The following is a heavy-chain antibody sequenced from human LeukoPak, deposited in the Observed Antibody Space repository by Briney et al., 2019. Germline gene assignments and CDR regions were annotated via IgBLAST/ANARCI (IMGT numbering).Heavy chain of an antibody. CDR2: ITPNNGGT. D-gene: IGHD5-12*01. CDR3: ATSYSQVATYAYYYMDV. J-gene: IGHJ6*03. V-gene: IGHV1-2*02. CDR1: GYTFTGYY. Sequence: ASVKVSCKASGYTFTGYYVHWVRSAPGQGLEWIGWITPNNGGTNYAQGFQGRVTMTWDTSITTAYMELSGLTSDDTAVYFCATSYSQVATYAYYYMDVWGKGSTVTVSS.